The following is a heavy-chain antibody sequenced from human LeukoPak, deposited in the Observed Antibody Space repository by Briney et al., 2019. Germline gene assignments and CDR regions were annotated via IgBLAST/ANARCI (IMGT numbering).Heavy chain of an antibody. CDR1: GGSVSSGGYY. J-gene: IGHJ4*02. V-gene: IGHV4-31*03. CDR3: ARSVSLYYFDY. Sequence: SQTLSLTCTVSGGSVSSGGYYWSWIRQHPGKGLEWIGYIYYSGSTYYNPSLKSRVTISVDTSKNQFSLKLSSVTAADTAVYYCARSVSLYYFDYWGQGTLVTVSS. CDR2: IYYSGST.